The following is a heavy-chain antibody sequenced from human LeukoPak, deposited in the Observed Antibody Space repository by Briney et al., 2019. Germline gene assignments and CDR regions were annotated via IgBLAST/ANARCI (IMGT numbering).Heavy chain of an antibody. Sequence: IPSQTLSLTCNVSGVSVSDGRYYWTWIRQHPGKGLEWIGYKYYSGSAKYNPSLKSRLIISIDTSKNQFSLQLSSVTAADTATYYCATPYCSGISCLDVFNTWGQGTRVTVSS. V-gene: IGHV4-31*03. CDR1: GVSVSDGRYY. CDR2: KYYSGSA. CDR3: ATPYCSGISCLDVFNT. D-gene: IGHD2-2*01. J-gene: IGHJ3*02.